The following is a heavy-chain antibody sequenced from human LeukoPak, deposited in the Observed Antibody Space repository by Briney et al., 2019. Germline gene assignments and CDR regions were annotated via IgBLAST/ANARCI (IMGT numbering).Heavy chain of an antibody. CDR3: ARGEYSNILGLILSPFDY. V-gene: IGHV1-46*01. CDR1: GYTFTSYY. D-gene: IGHD4-11*01. Sequence: ASVKVSCKASGYTFTSYYMHWVRQAPGQGLDWMGIINPSGGSTSYAQKFQGRVTMTRDTSTSTVYMELSSLRSEDTAVYYCARGEYSNILGLILSPFDYWGQGTLVTVSS. J-gene: IGHJ4*02. CDR2: INPSGGST.